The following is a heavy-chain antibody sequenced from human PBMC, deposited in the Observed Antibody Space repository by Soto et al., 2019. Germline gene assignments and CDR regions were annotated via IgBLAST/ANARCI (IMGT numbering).Heavy chain of an antibody. Sequence: SETLSLTCTVSGGSISTYYWSWIRQPPGKGLEWIGYIYYDGSTSYNPSLRSRVTISVDTSKNQFPLILSSVTSADTAVYYCARDQLSSGLYVWFDPWGQGTLVTVSS. CDR3: ARDQLSSGLYVWFDP. CDR2: IYYDGST. V-gene: IGHV4-59*01. CDR1: GGSISTYY. J-gene: IGHJ5*02. D-gene: IGHD6-25*01.